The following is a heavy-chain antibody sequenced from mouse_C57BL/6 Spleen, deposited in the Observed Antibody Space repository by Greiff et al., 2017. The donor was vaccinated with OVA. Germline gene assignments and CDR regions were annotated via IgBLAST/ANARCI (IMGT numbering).Heavy chain of an antibody. CDR1: GYTFTDYN. Sequence: EVHLQQSGPELVKPGASVKIPCKASGYTFTDYNMDWVKQSHGKSLEWIGDINPNNGGTIYNQKFKGKATLTVDKSSSTAYMELRSLTSEDTAVYYCARGVYYGSSYHYWYFDVWGTGTTVTVSS. CDR2: INPNNGGT. D-gene: IGHD1-1*01. J-gene: IGHJ1*03. CDR3: ARGVYYGSSYHYWYFDV. V-gene: IGHV1-18*01.